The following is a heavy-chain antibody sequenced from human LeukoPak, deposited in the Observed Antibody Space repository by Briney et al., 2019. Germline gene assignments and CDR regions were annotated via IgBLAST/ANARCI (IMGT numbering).Heavy chain of an antibody. Sequence: PWASVKVSCKASGYTFTSYGISWVRQAPGQGPEWMGWINPNSGGTNYAQNLQGRVTMTRDTSISTAYMELSRLRSDDTAVYYCARDYERIIMVRGVPLSPQTVFDPWGQGTLVTVSS. CDR1: GYTFTSYG. CDR2: INPNSGGT. J-gene: IGHJ5*02. V-gene: IGHV1-2*02. D-gene: IGHD3-10*01. CDR3: ARDYERIIMVRGVPLSPQTVFDP.